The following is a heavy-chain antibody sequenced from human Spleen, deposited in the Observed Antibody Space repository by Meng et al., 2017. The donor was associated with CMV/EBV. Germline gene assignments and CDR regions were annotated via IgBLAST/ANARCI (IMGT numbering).Heavy chain of an antibody. J-gene: IGHJ4*02. CDR3: ARGSSWTGTTN. D-gene: IGHD1-7*01. Sequence: SETLSLTCAVYGGSFSGYYWSWIRQPPGKGLEWIGEINHSGSTNYNPSLKSRVTISVDTSKNQFSLNLSSVTAADTAVYYCARGSSWTGTTNWGQGTLVTVSS. CDR2: INHSGST. V-gene: IGHV4-34*01. CDR1: GGSFSGYY.